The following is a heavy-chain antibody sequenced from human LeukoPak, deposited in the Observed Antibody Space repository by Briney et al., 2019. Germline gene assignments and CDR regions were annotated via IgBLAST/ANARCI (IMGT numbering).Heavy chain of an antibody. D-gene: IGHD3-16*02. CDR1: GGTFSSYA. CDR2: IIPIFGTA. V-gene: IGHV1-69*01. J-gene: IGHJ3*02. CDR3: ARVPNYDYVWGSYRPNAFDI. Sequence: SVKVSCKASGGTFSSYAISWVLQAPGQGLEWMGRIIPIFGTANYAQKLQGRVTITADESTSTAYMELSSLRSEDTAVYYCARVPNYDYVWGSYRPNAFDIWGQGTMVTVSS.